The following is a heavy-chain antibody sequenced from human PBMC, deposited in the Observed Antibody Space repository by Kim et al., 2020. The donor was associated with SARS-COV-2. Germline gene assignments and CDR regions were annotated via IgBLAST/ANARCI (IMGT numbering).Heavy chain of an antibody. CDR3: SRGWLTAPNWFSP. D-gene: IGHD5-12*01. Sequence: SETLSLTCTVSGGSISTYFWSWLRQPPGKGLEWIGQIYNSGNTNYNPSLKSRVSISVDTSKNQFSLNLTPVTAADTAVYYCSRGWLTAPNWFSPWGQGTLVTVSS. J-gene: IGHJ5*02. CDR1: GGSISTYF. V-gene: IGHV4-59*12. CDR2: IYNSGNT.